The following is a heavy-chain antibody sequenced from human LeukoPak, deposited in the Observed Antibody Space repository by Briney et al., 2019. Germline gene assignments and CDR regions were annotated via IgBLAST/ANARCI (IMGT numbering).Heavy chain of an antibody. Sequence: PGGSLRLSCAASGFTFSSYWMSWVRQAPGKGLEWVANIKEDGSEKYYVDSVKGRFTISRDNAENSLYLQMSSLRAEDMAVYYCARVTGRNYYFDSWGQGTLVTVSP. V-gene: IGHV3-7*01. CDR1: GFTFSSYW. J-gene: IGHJ4*02. CDR2: IKEDGSEK. CDR3: ARVTGRNYYFDS. D-gene: IGHD5-24*01.